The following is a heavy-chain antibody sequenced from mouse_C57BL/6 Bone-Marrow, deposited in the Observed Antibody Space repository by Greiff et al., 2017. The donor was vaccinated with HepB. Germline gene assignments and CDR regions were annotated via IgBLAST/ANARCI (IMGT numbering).Heavy chain of an antibody. J-gene: IGHJ3*01. CDR1: GYTFTNYW. CDR3: ARSHYYGSSWFAY. CDR2: IYPGGGYT. V-gene: IGHV1-63*01. Sequence: VKLMESGAELVRPGTSVKMSCKASGYTFTNYWIGWAKQRPGHGLEWIGDIYPGGGYTNYNEKFKGKATLTADKSSSTAYMQFSSLTSEDSAIYYCARSHYYGSSWFAYWGQGTLVTVSA. D-gene: IGHD1-1*01.